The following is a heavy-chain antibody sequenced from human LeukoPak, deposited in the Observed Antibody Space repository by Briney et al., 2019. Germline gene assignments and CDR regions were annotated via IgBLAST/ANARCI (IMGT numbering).Heavy chain of an antibody. CDR2: IWYDGSKT. J-gene: IGHJ5*02. D-gene: IGHD6-19*01. V-gene: IGHV3-30*02. CDR1: GFTFSSYG. CDR3: AKDLEQSYSGWSTSYDA. Sequence: GGSLRLSCAASGFTFSSYGMHWVRQAPGKGLEWVAFIWYDGSKTYYADSVRGRFIISRDSFKNTLSLQMNSLRAEDTAVYYCAKDLEQSYSGWSTSYDAWGQGTLVTVSS.